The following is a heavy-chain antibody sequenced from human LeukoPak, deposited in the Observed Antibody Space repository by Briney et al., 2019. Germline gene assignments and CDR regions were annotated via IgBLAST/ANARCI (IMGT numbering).Heavy chain of an antibody. CDR3: ARLHRDGYYADAFDI. Sequence: GESLKISCKGSGYSFTRYWIGWVRRMPGKGLEWMGIIYPGDSGTRYSPSFQGQVTISADKSISTAYLQWSSLRASDTAMYYCARLHRDGYYADAFDIWAQGTMVTVSS. CDR2: IYPGDSGT. V-gene: IGHV5-51*01. J-gene: IGHJ3*02. CDR1: GYSFTRYW. D-gene: IGHD3-3*01.